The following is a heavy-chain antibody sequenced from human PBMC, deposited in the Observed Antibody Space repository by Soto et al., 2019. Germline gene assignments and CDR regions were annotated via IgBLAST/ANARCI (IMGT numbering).Heavy chain of an antibody. J-gene: IGHJ1*01. CDR3: ASPYCSGGSCYLTEYFQH. CDR1: GFRFSYYA. CDR2: IAYDASKK. D-gene: IGHD2-15*01. V-gene: IGHV3-30*03. Sequence: QVQLVESGGGVVQPGRSLRLSCAASGFRFSYYAMHWVRQAPGKGLEWVAVIAYDASKKYYADSVKGRFTISRDNSKNTLYLQMNSLRDEDTAVYYCASPYCSGGSCYLTEYFQHWGQGTLVTVSS.